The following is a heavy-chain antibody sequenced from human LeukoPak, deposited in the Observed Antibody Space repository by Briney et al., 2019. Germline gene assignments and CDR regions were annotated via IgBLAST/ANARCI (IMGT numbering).Heavy chain of an antibody. CDR2: MSRSSSYI. J-gene: IGHJ4*02. Sequence: PGGSLRLSCAASGFTFSSYWMHWVRQAPGKGLEWVSSMSRSSSYIYYADSVKGRFTISRDNAKNSLYLQMNSLRAEDTAVYYRARDLEVEGIGPTLWGQGTLVTVSS. CDR1: GFTFSSYW. D-gene: IGHD2-15*01. CDR3: ARDLEVEGIGPTL. V-gene: IGHV3-21*01.